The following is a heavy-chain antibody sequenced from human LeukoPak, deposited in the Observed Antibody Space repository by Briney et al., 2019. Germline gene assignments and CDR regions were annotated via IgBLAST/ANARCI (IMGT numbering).Heavy chain of an antibody. CDR2: IYYSGST. V-gene: IGHV4-59*01. CDR3: ARDNRIVGATGAFDI. CDR1: GGSISSYY. D-gene: IGHD1-26*01. J-gene: IGHJ3*02. Sequence: KPSETLSLXCTVSGGSISSYYWSWIRQPPGKELEWIGYIYYSGSTNYNPSLKSRVTISVDTSKNQFSLKLSSVTAADTAVYYCARDNRIVGATGAFDIWGQGTMVTVSS.